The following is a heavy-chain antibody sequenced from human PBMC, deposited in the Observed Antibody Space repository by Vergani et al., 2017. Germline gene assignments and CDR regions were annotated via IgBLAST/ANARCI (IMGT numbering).Heavy chain of an antibody. CDR3: AKDVIRNYDFWSGYYTD. D-gene: IGHD3-3*01. V-gene: IGHV3-23*01. J-gene: IGHJ4*02. Sequence: EVQLLESGGGLVQPGGSLRLSCAASGFTFSSYAMSWVRQAPGKGLEWVSAISGNGGSTYYADSVKGRFTISRDNSKNTLYLQMNSLRAEDTAVYYCAKDVIRNYDFWSGYYTDWGQGTLVTVSS. CDR1: GFTFSSYA. CDR2: ISGNGGST.